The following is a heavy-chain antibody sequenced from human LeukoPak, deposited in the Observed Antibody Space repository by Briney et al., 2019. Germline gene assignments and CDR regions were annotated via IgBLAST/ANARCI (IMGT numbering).Heavy chain of an antibody. Sequence: ASVTVSCKASGYTFTSYAMHWVRQAPGERLEWMGWINAGNGDTKYSQKFQGRVTITRDTSASTAYMELSSLRSEDTAVYYCARDGSQSGSYSDWGQGTLVTVSS. J-gene: IGHJ4*02. V-gene: IGHV1-3*01. D-gene: IGHD1-26*01. CDR2: INAGNGDT. CDR1: GYTFTSYA. CDR3: ARDGSQSGSYSD.